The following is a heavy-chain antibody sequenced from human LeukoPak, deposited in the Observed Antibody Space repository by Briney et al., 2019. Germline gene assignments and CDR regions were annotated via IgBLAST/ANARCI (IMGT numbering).Heavy chain of an antibody. V-gene: IGHV3-11*01. CDR3: ARDPGLPRKNWFDP. CDR2: ISSSGSTI. D-gene: IGHD1-14*01. Sequence: GGSLRLSCAASGFTFSDYYMSWIRQAPGKGLEWVSYISSSGSTIYYADSVKGRFTISRDNAKNSLYLQMNSLRAEDTAVYYCARDPGLPRKNWFDPWGQGTLVTVSS. J-gene: IGHJ5*02. CDR1: GFTFSDYY.